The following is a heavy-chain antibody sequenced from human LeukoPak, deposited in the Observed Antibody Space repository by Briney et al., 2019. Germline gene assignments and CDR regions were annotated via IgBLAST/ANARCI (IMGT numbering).Heavy chain of an antibody. D-gene: IGHD3-3*01. CDR3: ARDRRDFWSGYYPDY. J-gene: IGHJ4*02. CDR2: ISAYNGNT. Sequence: SVKVSCKASGYTFTSYGISWVRQAPGQGLEWMGWISAYNGNTNYAQKLQGRVTMTTDTSTSTAYMELRSLRSDDTAVYYCARDRRDFWSGYYPDYWGQGTLVTVSS. V-gene: IGHV1-18*01. CDR1: GYTFTSYG.